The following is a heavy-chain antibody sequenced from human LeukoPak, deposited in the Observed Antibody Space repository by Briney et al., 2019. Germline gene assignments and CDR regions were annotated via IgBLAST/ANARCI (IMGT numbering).Heavy chain of an antibody. CDR2: INHSGST. CDR1: GGSFSGYY. Sequence: SSETLSLTCAVYGGSFSGYYWSWIRQPPGKGLEWIGEINHSGSTNYNPSLKSRVTISVDTSKNQFSLKLSSVTAADTAVYYCARGLGGYYGSGSRIDYWGQGTLVTVSS. J-gene: IGHJ4*02. V-gene: IGHV4-34*01. CDR3: ARGLGGYYGSGSRIDY. D-gene: IGHD3-10*01.